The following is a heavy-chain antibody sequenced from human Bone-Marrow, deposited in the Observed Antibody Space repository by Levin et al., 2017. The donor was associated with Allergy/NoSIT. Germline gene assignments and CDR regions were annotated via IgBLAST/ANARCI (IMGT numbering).Heavy chain of an antibody. CDR1: GASITSGDHY. V-gene: IGHV4-30-4*01. J-gene: IGHJ4*02. Sequence: LSLTFSVSGASITSGDHYWSWIRQSPGKGLEWIGYIYYSGSTYYNPSLMTRITISLDPSKNHFSLKLRSVTVADTAVYYCASLSYYYGAGTHPDEDYWGQGALVIVSS. CDR2: IYYSGST. CDR3: ASLSYYYGAGTHPDEDY. D-gene: IGHD3-10*01.